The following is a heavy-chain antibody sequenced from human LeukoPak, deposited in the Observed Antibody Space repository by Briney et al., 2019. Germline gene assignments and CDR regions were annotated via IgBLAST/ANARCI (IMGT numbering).Heavy chain of an antibody. CDR2: IYYSGST. Sequence: SETLCLTCTVSGCTIMSYYWRWIRQPPGKGLEWIGYIYYSGSTNYNPSLKSRVTISVDTSKNQFSLKLSSVTAADTAVYYCARLVVHCSSTGCPADSYYGRVVLGQGTTVTVSS. D-gene: IGHD2-2*01. J-gene: IGHJ6*02. CDR1: GCTIMSYY. CDR3: ARLVVHCSSTGCPADSYYGRVV. V-gene: IGHV4-59*01.